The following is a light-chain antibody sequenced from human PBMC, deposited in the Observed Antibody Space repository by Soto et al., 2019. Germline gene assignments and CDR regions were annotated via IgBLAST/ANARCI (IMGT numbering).Light chain of an antibody. J-gene: IGKJ3*01. V-gene: IGKV3-15*01. CDR3: QQYNNWPPFT. CDR2: GAS. Sequence: EIVMTQSPATLSVSPGEGASLSCRASQSISTNLAWYQQKPGQAPRLLIHGASTRATGIPARFSGSGSGTEFTLTISSLQSEDFAVYYCQQYNNWPPFTFGPGTKVDIK. CDR1: QSISTN.